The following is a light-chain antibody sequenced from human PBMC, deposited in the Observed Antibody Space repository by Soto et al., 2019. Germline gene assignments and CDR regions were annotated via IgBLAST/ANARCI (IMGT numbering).Light chain of an antibody. CDR2: GAS. CDR3: QQYGSSPWT. V-gene: IGKV3-20*01. Sequence: EMVLTQSPGTLSLSPGERATLSCRASQSVSSSYLAWYQQKPGQAPRLLIYGASSRATGIPDRFSGSGSGTDFTLTISRLEPEDFAVHYCQQYGSSPWTFGQGTKVDIK. J-gene: IGKJ1*01. CDR1: QSVSSSY.